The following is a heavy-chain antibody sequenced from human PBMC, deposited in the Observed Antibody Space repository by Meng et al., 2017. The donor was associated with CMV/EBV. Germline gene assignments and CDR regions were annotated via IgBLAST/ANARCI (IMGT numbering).Heavy chain of an antibody. J-gene: IGHJ4*02. D-gene: IGHD2-15*01. CDR1: GYTFTGYY. V-gene: IGHV1-2*02. Sequence: GYTFTGYYMHWVRQAPGQGLEWMGWINPNSGGTNYAQKFQGRVTMTRDTSISTAYMELSRLRSDDTAVYYCARGKVDARSAVALFDYWGQGTLVTVSS. CDR2: INPNSGGT. CDR3: ARGKVDARSAVALFDY.